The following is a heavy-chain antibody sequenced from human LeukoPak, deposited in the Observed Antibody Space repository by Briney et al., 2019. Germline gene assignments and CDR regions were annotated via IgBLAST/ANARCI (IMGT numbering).Heavy chain of an antibody. CDR1: GGSISSYY. CDR2: IYYSGST. D-gene: IGHD2-15*01. J-gene: IGHJ5*02. CDR3: AAGGVAATHNWFDP. V-gene: IGHV4-59*01. Sequence: SETLSLTCTVSGGSISSYYWSWIRQPPEKGLEWIGYIYYSGSTNYNPSLKSRVTISVDTSKNQFSLKLSSVTAADTAVYYCAAGGVAATHNWFDPWGQGTLVTVSS.